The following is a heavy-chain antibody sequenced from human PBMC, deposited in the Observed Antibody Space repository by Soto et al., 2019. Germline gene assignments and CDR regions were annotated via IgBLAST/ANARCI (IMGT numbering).Heavy chain of an antibody. J-gene: IGHJ4*02. CDR2: ISGSGGST. CDR3: AKGVWSGYYFDY. D-gene: IGHD3-3*01. V-gene: IGHV3-23*01. Sequence: EVQLLESGGGLVQPGGSLRLSCAASGFTFSSYAMSWVRQAPGKGLEWVSAISGSGGSTYYADSVKGRFTISRDNSKNKLYLQMNSLRAEDTAVYYCAKGVWSGYYFDYWGQGTLVTVSS. CDR1: GFTFSSYA.